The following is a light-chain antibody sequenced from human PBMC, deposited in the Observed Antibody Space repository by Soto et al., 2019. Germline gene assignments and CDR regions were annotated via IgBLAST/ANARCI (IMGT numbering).Light chain of an antibody. CDR3: QQSHRIPST. CDR1: QSIRTY. CDR2: AAA. V-gene: IGKV1-39*01. Sequence: DIQMTQSPSSLSASAGDRVTITCRASQSIRTYLYWYQHKPGKAPNLLIYAAANLQSGVPARFSGSGSGTYFTPTISSLHPEDLATYFWQQSHRIPSTFGQGTELEIK. J-gene: IGKJ5*01.